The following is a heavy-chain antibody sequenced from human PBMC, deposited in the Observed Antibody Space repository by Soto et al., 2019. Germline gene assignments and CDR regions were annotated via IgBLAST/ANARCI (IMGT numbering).Heavy chain of an antibody. Sequence: PSETLSLTCPVSGGSLSSSSYYWGWLRQPPGKGLEWIGSIYYSGSTYYNPSLKSRVTISVDTSKNQFSLKLSSVTAADTAVYYCARPSGSYLYYFDYWGQGTLVTVSS. V-gene: IGHV4-39*01. J-gene: IGHJ4*02. CDR2: IYYSGST. D-gene: IGHD1-26*01. CDR1: GGSLSSSSYY. CDR3: ARPSGSYLYYFDY.